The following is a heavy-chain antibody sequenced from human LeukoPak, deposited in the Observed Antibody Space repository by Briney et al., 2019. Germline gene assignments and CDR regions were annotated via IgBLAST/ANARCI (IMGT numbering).Heavy chain of an antibody. D-gene: IGHD2-8*01. J-gene: IGHJ4*02. CDR1: GFTFSSYS. Sequence: PGGSLRLSCAASGFTFSSYSMIWVRQAPGKGLEWVSYISSSSSTIYYADSVKGRFTISRDNAKNSLYLQMNSLRAEDTAVYYCARVRQVGAYCTNGVCPHYFDYWGQGTLVTVSS. V-gene: IGHV3-48*01. CDR3: ARVRQVGAYCTNGVCPHYFDY. CDR2: ISSSSSTI.